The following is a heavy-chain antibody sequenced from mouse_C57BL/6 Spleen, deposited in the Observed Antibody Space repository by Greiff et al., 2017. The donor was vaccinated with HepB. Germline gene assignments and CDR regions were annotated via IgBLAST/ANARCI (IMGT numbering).Heavy chain of an antibody. CDR1: GYTFTSYW. CDR2: IYPGSGST. Sequence: QVQLQQPGAELVKPGASVKMSCKASGYTFTSYWMTWVKQRPGQGLEWIGDIYPGSGSTNYNEKFKSKATLTVDTSSSTAYMQLSSLTSEDSAVYCCARYTVVAPGFADWGQGTLVTVSA. V-gene: IGHV1-55*01. CDR3: ARYTVVAPGFAD. J-gene: IGHJ3*01. D-gene: IGHD1-1*01.